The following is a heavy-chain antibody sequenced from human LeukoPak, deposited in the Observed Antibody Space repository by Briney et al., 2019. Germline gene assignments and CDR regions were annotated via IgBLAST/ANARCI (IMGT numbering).Heavy chain of an antibody. CDR1: GFIFSSNA. Sequence: GGSLRLSCGGSGFIFSSNAINWVRQTPGKGLEWLSAISNDGRHIFYTDSVKGRFTTSRDNSRNTVYLQMNGLRVEDTAVYYCATVMGSSPSTAYFAYWGKGTLVSVSS. CDR2: ISNDGRHI. J-gene: IGHJ4*02. V-gene: IGHV3-23*01. CDR3: ATVMGSSPSTAYFAY. D-gene: IGHD2-2*01.